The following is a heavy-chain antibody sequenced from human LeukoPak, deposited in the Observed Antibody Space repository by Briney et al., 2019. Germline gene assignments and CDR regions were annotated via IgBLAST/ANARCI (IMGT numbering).Heavy chain of an antibody. CDR2: INHSGST. J-gene: IGHJ4*02. CDR3: ARDSVGATGEYYFDY. V-gene: IGHV4-34*01. D-gene: IGHD1-26*01. Sequence: PSETLSLTCAVYGGSFSGYYWSWIRQPPGKGLEWIGEINHSGSTNYNPSLKSRVTISVDTSKNQFSLKLSSVTAADTAVYYCARDSVGATGEYYFDYWGQGTLVTVSS. CDR1: GGSFSGYY.